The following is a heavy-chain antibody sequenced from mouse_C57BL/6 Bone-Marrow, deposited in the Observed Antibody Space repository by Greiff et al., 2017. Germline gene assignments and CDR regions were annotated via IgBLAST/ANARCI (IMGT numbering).Heavy chain of an antibody. D-gene: IGHD1-1*01. CDR1: GFSLSTFGMG. Sequence: QVTLKVSGPGILQPSQTLSLTCSFSGFSLSTFGMGVGWIRQPSGKGLEWLAHIWWDDDKYYNPALKSRLPISKATSKKQVFLKIANVDTADTATYYCARIYYGSSSAWFAYWGQGTLVTVSA. J-gene: IGHJ3*01. CDR3: ARIYYGSSSAWFAY. CDR2: IWWDDDK. V-gene: IGHV8-8*01.